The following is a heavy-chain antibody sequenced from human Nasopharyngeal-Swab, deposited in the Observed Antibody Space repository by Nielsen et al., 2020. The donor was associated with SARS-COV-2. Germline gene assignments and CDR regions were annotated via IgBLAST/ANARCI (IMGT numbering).Heavy chain of an antibody. V-gene: IGHV3-30*02. Sequence: GGSLRLSCAASGFTFSSYGMHWVRQAPGKGLEWVAFIRYDGSNNYYADSVQGRFTISRDNSKNTLYLQMNSLRAEDTAVYYCAKDGTYYDFWSGYYPPYYYYYMDVWGKGTTVTVSS. CDR2: IRYDGSNN. CDR3: AKDGTYYDFWSGYYPPYYYYYMDV. D-gene: IGHD3-3*01. CDR1: GFTFSSYG. J-gene: IGHJ6*03.